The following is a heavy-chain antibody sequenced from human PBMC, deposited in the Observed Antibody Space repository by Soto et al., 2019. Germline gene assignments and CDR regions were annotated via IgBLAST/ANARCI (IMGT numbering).Heavy chain of an antibody. V-gene: IGHV1-46*01. D-gene: IGHD3-3*01. CDR2: INPSGGSA. Sequence: GASMKVSRKGSGYPFTSYYIHWVRQAPGQGLEWMGIINPSGGSASYAQKFQGRVTMTRDTSISTAYMELSRLRSDDTAVYYCARDSGGTIFPWGQGTLVTVSS. CDR1: GYPFTSYY. CDR3: ARDSGGTIFP. J-gene: IGHJ5*02.